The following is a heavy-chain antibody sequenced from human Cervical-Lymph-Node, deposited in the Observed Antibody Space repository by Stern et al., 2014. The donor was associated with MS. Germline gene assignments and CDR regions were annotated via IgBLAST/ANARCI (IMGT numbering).Heavy chain of an antibody. CDR1: GFTFDDYT. D-gene: IGHD3-22*01. Sequence: QLVESGGVVVQPGGSLRLSCAASGFTFDDYTMHWVRPAPVKGLEWVSLISWDGGSTYYADSVKGRFTISRDKSKNSLYLQMNSLRTEDTALYYCAKPITMIVVAESSYFDYWGQGTLVTVSS. V-gene: IGHV3-43*01. CDR2: ISWDGGST. CDR3: AKPITMIVVAESSYFDY. J-gene: IGHJ4*02.